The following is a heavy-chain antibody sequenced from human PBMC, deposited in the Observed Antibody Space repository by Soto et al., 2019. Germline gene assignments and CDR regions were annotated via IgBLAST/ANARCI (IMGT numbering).Heavy chain of an antibody. CDR3: ARGYCSGGSCYSIAPDI. CDR2: IIPIFGTA. CDR1: GGTFSSYA. Sequence: SVKVSCKASGGTFSSYAISWVRQAPGQGLEWMGGIIPIFGTANYAQKFQGRVTITADESTSTAYMELSSLRSEDTAVYYCARGYCSGGSCYSIAPDIWGQGTMVTVSS. J-gene: IGHJ3*02. D-gene: IGHD2-15*01. V-gene: IGHV1-69*13.